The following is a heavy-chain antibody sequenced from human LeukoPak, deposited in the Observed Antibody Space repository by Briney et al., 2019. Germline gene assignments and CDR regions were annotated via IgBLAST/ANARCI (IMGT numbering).Heavy chain of an antibody. CDR2: IIPIFGTA. CDR3: ARVLGNNYDILTGLTGYFDY. D-gene: IGHD3-9*01. CDR1: GGTFSSYA. Sequence: GASVKVSCKASGGTFSSYAISWVRQAPGQGLEWMGGIIPIFGTANYAQKFQGRVRITADESTSTAYMELSGLRSEDTAVYYCARVLGNNYDILTGLTGYFDYWGQGTLVTVSS. J-gene: IGHJ4*02. V-gene: IGHV1-69*13.